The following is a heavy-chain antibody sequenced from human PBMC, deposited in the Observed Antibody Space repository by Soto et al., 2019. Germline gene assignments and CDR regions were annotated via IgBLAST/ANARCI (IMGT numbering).Heavy chain of an antibody. CDR2: ISGSGGST. J-gene: IGHJ4*02. V-gene: IGHV3-23*01. Sequence: LRLSCAASGFTFSSYAMSWVRQAPGKGLEWASAISGSGGSTYYADSVKGRFTISRDNSKNTLYLQMNSLRAEDTAVYYCATASKWELLRVDYWGQGTLVTVSS. CDR1: GFTFSSYA. CDR3: ATASKWELLRVDY. D-gene: IGHD1-26*01.